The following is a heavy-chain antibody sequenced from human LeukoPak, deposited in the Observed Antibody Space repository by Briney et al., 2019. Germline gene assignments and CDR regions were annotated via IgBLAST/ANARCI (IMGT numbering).Heavy chain of an antibody. D-gene: IGHD7-27*01. CDR3: ASLSETWGPDY. V-gene: IGHV3-74*01. CDR1: GFTFSSYW. J-gene: IGHJ4*02. Sequence: PGGSLRLSCAASGFTFSSYWMHWVRQAPGKGLVWVSRINTDGSSTSYADSVKGRFTISRDNSKNTLYLQMNSLRAEDTAVYYCASLSETWGPDYWGQGTLVTVSS. CDR2: INTDGSST.